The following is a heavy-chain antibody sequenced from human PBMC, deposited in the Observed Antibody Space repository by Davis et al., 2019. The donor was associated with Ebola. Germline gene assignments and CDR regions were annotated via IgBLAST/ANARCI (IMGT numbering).Heavy chain of an antibody. D-gene: IGHD1-26*01. CDR1: GGTFSSYA. CDR2: IIPLFGTA. CDR3: ARDQWELRAYYGMDV. V-gene: IGHV1-69*06. J-gene: IGHJ6*02. Sequence: SVKVSCKASGGTFSSYAISWLRQAPAQGLEWLGAIIPLFGTANYAQKFQGNVTITADKSTSTAYMELSSLRSEDTAVYYCARDQWELRAYYGMDVWGQGTTVTVSS.